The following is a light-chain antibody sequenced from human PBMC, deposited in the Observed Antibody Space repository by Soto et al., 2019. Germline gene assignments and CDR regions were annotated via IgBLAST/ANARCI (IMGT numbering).Light chain of an antibody. CDR2: EGT. CDR3: CSYAGGGTYV. J-gene: IGLJ1*01. V-gene: IGLV2-23*01. CDR1: SSDVGNYNL. Sequence: QSALTQPASVSGSPGQSITISCTGTSSDVGNYNLVSWYQQHPGKAPKLMMYEGTERPSGVSNRFSGSKSGNTAPLTISGLQDEDAADYYCCSYAGGGTYVFGTGTKLTVL.